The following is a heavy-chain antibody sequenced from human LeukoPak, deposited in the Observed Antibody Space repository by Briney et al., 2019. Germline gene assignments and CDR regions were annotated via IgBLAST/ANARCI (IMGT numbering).Heavy chain of an antibody. CDR2: IYYSGST. D-gene: IGHD2-15*01. Sequence: SETLSLTYTVSGGSISSYYWSWIRQPPGKGLEWIGYIYYSGSTNYNPSLKSRVTISVDTSKNQFSLKLSSVTAADTAVYYCASTPYCSGGSCYDYWGQGTLVTVSS. CDR1: GGSISSYY. CDR3: ASTPYCSGGSCYDY. V-gene: IGHV4-59*01. J-gene: IGHJ4*02.